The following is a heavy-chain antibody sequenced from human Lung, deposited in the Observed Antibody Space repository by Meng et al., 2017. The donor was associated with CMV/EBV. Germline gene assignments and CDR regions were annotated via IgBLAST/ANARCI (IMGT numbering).Heavy chain of an antibody. J-gene: IGHJ4*02. V-gene: IGHV1-46*01. D-gene: IGHD6-13*01. CDR3: ARDLGYSSSWYFQYYFDC. Sequence: ASXXVSXKASGYTLTNYYIHWVRQAPGQGLEWMGIINPSDNTTIYAQKFQGRVTMTRDTSTSTVYMELNSLRSDDTALYYCARDLGYSSSWYFQYYFDCWGQGTLVTVSS. CDR2: INPSDNTT. CDR1: GYTLTNYY.